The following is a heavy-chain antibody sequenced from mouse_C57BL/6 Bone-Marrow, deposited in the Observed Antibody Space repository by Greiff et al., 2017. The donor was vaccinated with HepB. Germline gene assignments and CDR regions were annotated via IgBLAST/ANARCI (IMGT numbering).Heavy chain of an antibody. CDR2: IRNKANGYTT. D-gene: IGHD5-5*01. CDR3: ARSLPWDFDY. CDR1: GFTFTDYY. Sequence: EVQLVESGGGLVQPGGSLSLSCAASGFTFTDYYMSWVRQPPGKELEWLGFIRNKANGYTTEYTASVKGRFTISRDNSQSILYLQMNALRAEDSATYYCARSLPWDFDYWGQGTTLTVSS. J-gene: IGHJ2*01. V-gene: IGHV7-3*01.